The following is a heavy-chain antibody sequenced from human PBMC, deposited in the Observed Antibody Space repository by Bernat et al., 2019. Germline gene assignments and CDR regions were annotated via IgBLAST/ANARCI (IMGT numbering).Heavy chain of an antibody. CDR3: AGVEENYDYIWGSYRTFDY. CDR1: GFTFSDYY. CDR2: ISSSSSYT. Sequence: QVQLVESGGGLVKPGGSLRLSCAASGFTFSDYYMSWIRQAPGKGLEWVSYISSSSSYTNYADSVKGRFTISRDNAKNSLYLQMNSLRAEDTAVYYCAGVEENYDYIWGSYRTFDYWGQGTLVTVSS. D-gene: IGHD3-16*02. J-gene: IGHJ4*02. V-gene: IGHV3-11*05.